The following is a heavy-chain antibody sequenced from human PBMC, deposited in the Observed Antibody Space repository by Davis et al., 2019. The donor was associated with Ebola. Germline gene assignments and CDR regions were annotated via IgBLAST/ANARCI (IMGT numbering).Heavy chain of an antibody. CDR2: IYYSGST. CDR3: AKGVTMVRGDLFDY. V-gene: IGHV4-59*08. Sequence: MPGGSLRLSCTVSGGSISSYYWSWIRQPPGKGLEWIGYIYYSGSTNYNPSLKSRVTISVDTSKNQFSLKLSSVTAADTAVYYCAKGVTMVRGDLFDYWGQGTLVTVSS. CDR1: GGSISSYY. D-gene: IGHD3-10*01. J-gene: IGHJ4*02.